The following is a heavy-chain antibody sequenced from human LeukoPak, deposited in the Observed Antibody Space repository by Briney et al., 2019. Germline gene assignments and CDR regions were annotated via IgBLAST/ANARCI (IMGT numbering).Heavy chain of an antibody. CDR1: GFTFSSYG. CDR3: AKDQGVWFGGLPLDY. D-gene: IGHD3-10*01. V-gene: IGHV3-30*18. Sequence: GGSLRLSCAASGFTFSSYGMHWVRQAPGKGLEWVAVISYDGSNKYYADSVKGRFTISRDNSKNTLYLQMNSLRAEDTAVYYCAKDQGVWFGGLPLDYWGQGTLVTVSS. J-gene: IGHJ4*02. CDR2: ISYDGSNK.